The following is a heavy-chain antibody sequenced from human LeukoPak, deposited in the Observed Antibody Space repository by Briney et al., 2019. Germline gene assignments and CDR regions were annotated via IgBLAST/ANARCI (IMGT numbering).Heavy chain of an antibody. V-gene: IGHV3-66*01. Sequence: PGGSLRLSCAASGFTFSSAWMSWVRQAPGKGLEWVSVIYSGGSTYYADSVKGRFTISRDNSKNTLYLQMNSLRAEDTAVYYCARARAYHSSSWRSYFDYWGQGTLVTVSS. CDR2: IYSGGST. D-gene: IGHD6-13*01. CDR1: GFTFSSAW. CDR3: ARARAYHSSSWRSYFDY. J-gene: IGHJ4*02.